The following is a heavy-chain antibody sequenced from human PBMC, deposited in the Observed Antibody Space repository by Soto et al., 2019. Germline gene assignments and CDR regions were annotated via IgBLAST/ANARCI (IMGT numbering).Heavy chain of an antibody. CDR2: MNPNSGNT. J-gene: IGHJ4*02. Sequence: ASVKVFCKASGYTFTSYDINWVRQATGQGLEWMGWMNPNSGNTGYAQKFQGRVTMTRNTSISTAYMELSSLRSEDTAVYYCARQGRGSYYFDYWGQGTLVTVSS. CDR3: ARQGRGSYYFDY. D-gene: IGHD1-26*01. V-gene: IGHV1-8*01. CDR1: GYTFTSYD.